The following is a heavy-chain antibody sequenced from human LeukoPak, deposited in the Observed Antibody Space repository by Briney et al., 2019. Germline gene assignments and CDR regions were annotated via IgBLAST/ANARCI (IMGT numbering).Heavy chain of an antibody. CDR3: AKALHEPRPD. J-gene: IGHJ4*02. Sequence: GGSLRLSCAASGFRFSDYYMNWIRQAPGKGLEWVSAISGSGGSTYYADSVKGRFTISRDNSKNTLYLQMNSLRAEDTAVYYCAKALHEPRPDWGQGTLVTVSS. D-gene: IGHD1-14*01. V-gene: IGHV3-23*01. CDR2: ISGSGGST. CDR1: GFRFSDYY.